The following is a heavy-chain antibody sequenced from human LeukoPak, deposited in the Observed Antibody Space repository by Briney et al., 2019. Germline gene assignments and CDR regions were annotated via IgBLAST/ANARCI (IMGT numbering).Heavy chain of an antibody. V-gene: IGHV4-59*01. Sequence: PSETLSLTCTVSGGSISSYYWSWIRQPPGKGLEWIGYIYYSGSTNYSPSLKSRVTISVDTSKNQFSLKLSSVTAADTAVYYCARLYSSSLGRAFDYWGQGTLVTVSS. D-gene: IGHD6-13*01. CDR3: ARLYSSSLGRAFDY. CDR2: IYYSGST. J-gene: IGHJ4*02. CDR1: GGSISSYY.